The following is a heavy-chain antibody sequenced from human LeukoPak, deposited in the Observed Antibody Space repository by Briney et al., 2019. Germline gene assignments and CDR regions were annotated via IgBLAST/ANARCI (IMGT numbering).Heavy chain of an antibody. V-gene: IGHV3-23*01. Sequence: GGSLRLSCAASGFTFSSYAISWVRQAPGKGLEWVSGINDSGGSTYYADSVKGRFSISRDNSKNTLYLQMDSLRGEDTAVYYCAKDFRIGYSAHFDYWGQGALVTVSS. D-gene: IGHD2-21*01. CDR3: AKDFRIGYSAHFDY. J-gene: IGHJ4*02. CDR1: GFTFSSYA. CDR2: INDSGGST.